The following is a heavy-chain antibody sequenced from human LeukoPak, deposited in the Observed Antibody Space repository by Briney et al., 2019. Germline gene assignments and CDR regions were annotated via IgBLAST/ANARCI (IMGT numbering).Heavy chain of an antibody. CDR1: GYTFTSYD. D-gene: IGHD3-10*01. CDR3: ARVKQARAQRLWFGELFDRRNYYYYMDV. CDR2: MSPDSGYT. V-gene: IGHV1-8*01. J-gene: IGHJ6*03. Sequence: PGGSLRLSCAASGYTFTSYDINWVRQATGQGLEWMGWMSPDSGYTGYAQTFQGRVTLTRNTSVSTAFMELSSLRSEDTAVYYCARVKQARAQRLWFGELFDRRNYYYYMDVWGKGTTVTISS.